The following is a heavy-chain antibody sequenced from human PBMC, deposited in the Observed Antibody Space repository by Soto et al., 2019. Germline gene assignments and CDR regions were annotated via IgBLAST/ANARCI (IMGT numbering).Heavy chain of an antibody. CDR1: GFTFSSYG. CDR3: AKDQGVVAVRAHGMDV. CDR2: ISYDGSNK. V-gene: IGHV3-30*18. D-gene: IGHD2-15*01. J-gene: IGHJ6*02. Sequence: PGGSLRLSCAASGFTFSSYGMHWVRQAPGKGLEWVAVISYDGSNKYYADSVKGRFTISRDNSKNTLYVQMNSLRAEDTAVYFCAKDQGVVAVRAHGMDVWGQGTTVTVSS.